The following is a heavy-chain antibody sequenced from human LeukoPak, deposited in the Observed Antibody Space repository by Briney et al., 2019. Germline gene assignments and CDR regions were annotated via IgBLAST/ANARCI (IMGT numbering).Heavy chain of an antibody. CDR3: AKELSSGWLSHTFDY. J-gene: IGHJ4*02. Sequence: GGSLRLSCAASGFTFSSYGMHWVRQAPGKGLEGVAFIRYDGSNKYYADSVKGRFTISRDNSKNTLYLQMNSLRAEDTAVYYCAKELSSGWLSHTFDYWGQGTLVTVSS. D-gene: IGHD6-19*01. CDR2: IRYDGSNK. V-gene: IGHV3-30*02. CDR1: GFTFSSYG.